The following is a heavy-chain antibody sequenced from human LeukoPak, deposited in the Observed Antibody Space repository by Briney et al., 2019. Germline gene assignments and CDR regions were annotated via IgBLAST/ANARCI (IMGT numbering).Heavy chain of an antibody. CDR2: IYYGGNT. V-gene: IGHV4-59*08. CDR3: ARQEKYTSRWYPFDY. J-gene: IGHJ4*02. D-gene: IGHD6-13*01. CDR1: GVSLSSYY. Sequence: SETLSFTCTVSGVSLSSYYWSWIRQPPGKGLEWIGYIYYGGNTNYNPSLESRVTISVDTSKNQFSLKLSSVTAADTAIYYCARQEKYTSRWYPFDYWGQGTQVTVSS.